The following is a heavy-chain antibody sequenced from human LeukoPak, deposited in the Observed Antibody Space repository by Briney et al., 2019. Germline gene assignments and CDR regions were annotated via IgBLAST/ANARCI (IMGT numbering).Heavy chain of an antibody. CDR3: AKEGRPYYYDSSGYYRGKDAFDI. CDR1: GFTFSSYA. V-gene: IGHV3-30*04. Sequence: GGSLRLSCAASGFTFSSYAMHWVRQAPGKGLEWVAVISFDGSNKYYADSVKGRFTISRDNSKNTLYLQMSSLRAEDTAVYYCAKEGRPYYYDSSGYYRGKDAFDIWGQGTMVTVSS. CDR2: ISFDGSNK. D-gene: IGHD3-22*01. J-gene: IGHJ3*02.